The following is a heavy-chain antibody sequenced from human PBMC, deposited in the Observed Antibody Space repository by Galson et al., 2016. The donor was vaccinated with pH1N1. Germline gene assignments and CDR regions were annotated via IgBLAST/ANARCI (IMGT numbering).Heavy chain of an antibody. V-gene: IGHV1-46*01. CDR1: GYSVTRYY. CDR2: IDPSDGTT. Sequence: SVEVSCKASGYSVTRYYIHWVRQAPGQGLEWMGIIDPSDGTTTYSQKFQGRLSLTRDTSTNSVDMELRNLRPDDSAIYFCTRRYYFDYWGQGTLVTVSS. CDR3: TRRYYFDY. J-gene: IGHJ4*02.